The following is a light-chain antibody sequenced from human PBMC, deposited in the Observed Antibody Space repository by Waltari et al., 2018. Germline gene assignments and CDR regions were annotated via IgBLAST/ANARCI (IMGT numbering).Light chain of an antibody. V-gene: IGKV3-20*01. CDR2: GVS. Sequence: EVVLTQSPGTLSLSPGERATLSCRASQSVSRALVWYQQKPGQAPRLLIYGVSNRATGIPDRFSVIGSGTDFSLTISRLEPEDFAVYYCQNYERLPATFGQGTRVEIK. J-gene: IGKJ1*01. CDR1: QSVSRA. CDR3: QNYERLPAT.